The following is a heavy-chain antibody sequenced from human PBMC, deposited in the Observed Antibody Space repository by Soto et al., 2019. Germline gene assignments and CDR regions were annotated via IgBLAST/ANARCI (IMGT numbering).Heavy chain of an antibody. CDR1: EFTFSSYA. CDR2: ISGSGGGT. J-gene: IGHJ5*02. Sequence: PGGSLRLSCAASEFTFSSYAMSWVRQAPGKGLEWVSAISGSGGGTYYADSVKGRFTISRDNSKNTLYLQMNSLRAEDTAVYYCARDTLQYPYNWFDPWGQGTLVTVSS. V-gene: IGHV3-23*01. CDR3: ARDTLQYPYNWFDP. D-gene: IGHD4-4*01.